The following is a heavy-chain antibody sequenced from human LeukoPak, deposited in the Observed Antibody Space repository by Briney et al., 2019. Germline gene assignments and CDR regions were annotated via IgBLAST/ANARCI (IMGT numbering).Heavy chain of an antibody. CDR3: ARGPHRVVTAILGFDP. CDR2: MNPNSGNT. Sequence: ASVKVSCKASGYTFTSYDINWVRQATGQGLEWMGWMNPNSGNTGYAQKFQGRVTMNRNTSISTAYIELSSLRSEDTAVYYCARGPHRVVTAILGFDPWGQGTLVTVTS. V-gene: IGHV1-8*01. D-gene: IGHD2-21*02. CDR1: GYTFTSYD. J-gene: IGHJ5*02.